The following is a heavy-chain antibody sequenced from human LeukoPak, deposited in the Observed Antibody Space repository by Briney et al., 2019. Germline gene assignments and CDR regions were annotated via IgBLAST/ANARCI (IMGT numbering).Heavy chain of an antibody. V-gene: IGHV3-23*01. CDR3: AKETSSSFDY. CDR2: ISNSGGST. CDR1: GFTFSCYA. Sequence: GWSPRLSCAASGFTFSCYAMNWVRQAPANVLEWVSGISNSGGSTYYADSVKGRFTISRDNSKNTLYLQMNSLRAEDTAVYYCAKETSSSFDYWGQGTLVTVSS. D-gene: IGHD6-6*01. J-gene: IGHJ4*02.